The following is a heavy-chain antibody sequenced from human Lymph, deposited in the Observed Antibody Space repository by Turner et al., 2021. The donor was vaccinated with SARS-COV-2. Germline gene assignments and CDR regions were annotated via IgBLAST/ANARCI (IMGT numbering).Heavy chain of an antibody. CDR1: GDTVTGSY. D-gene: IGHD3-3*01. Sequence: QVQLVQSGAEVKKPGASGKRSCKDTGDTVTGSYMHWVRQAPGQGVELMGWIHPISGGTNFAQTFQGRVTMTRDTSISAAYMELSRLRSYDTAVYYCARDVERYNDFWSGYSGGYGMDVWGQGTTVTVSS. V-gene: IGHV1-2*02. J-gene: IGHJ6*02. CDR2: IHPISGGT. CDR3: ARDVERYNDFWSGYSGGYGMDV.